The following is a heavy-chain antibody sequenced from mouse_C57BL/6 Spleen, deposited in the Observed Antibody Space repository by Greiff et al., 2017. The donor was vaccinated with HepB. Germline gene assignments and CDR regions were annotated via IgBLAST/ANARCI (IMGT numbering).Heavy chain of an antibody. D-gene: IGHD2-12*01. V-gene: IGHV1-52*01. CDR2: IDPSDSET. Sequence: QVHVKQPGAELVRPGSSVKLSCKASGYTFTSYWMHWVKQRPIQGLEWIGNIDPSDSETHYNQKFKDKATLTVDKSSSTAYMQLSSLTSEDSAVYYCARGGYSAWFAYWGQGTLVTVSA. J-gene: IGHJ3*01. CDR1: GYTFTSYW. CDR3: ARGGYSAWFAY.